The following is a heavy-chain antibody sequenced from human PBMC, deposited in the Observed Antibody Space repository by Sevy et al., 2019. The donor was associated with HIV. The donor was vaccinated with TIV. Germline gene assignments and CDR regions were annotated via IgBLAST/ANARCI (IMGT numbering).Heavy chain of an antibody. CDR2: TRNKANSYTT. CDR1: GFTFSDHY. CDR3: ARAGSGSLPFFDY. D-gene: IGHD1-26*01. J-gene: IGHJ4*02. Sequence: GGSLRLSCAASGFTFSDHYMDWVRQAPGKGLEWVGRTRNKANSYTTEYAASVKGRFTISRDDSKNSLYLQMNSLKTVDTAVYYCARAGSGSLPFFDYWGQGTLVTVSS. V-gene: IGHV3-72*01.